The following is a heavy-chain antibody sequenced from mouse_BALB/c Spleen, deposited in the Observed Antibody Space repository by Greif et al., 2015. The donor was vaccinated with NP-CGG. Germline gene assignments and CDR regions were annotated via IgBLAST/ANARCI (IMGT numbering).Heavy chain of an antibody. J-gene: IGHJ4*01. CDR3: ARPGWDGDYYAMDY. Sequence: DVQLVESGGGLVKPGGSLKLSCAASGFTFSSYAMSWVRQTPEKRLEWVATISSGGSYTYYPDSVKGRFTISRDNAKNTLYLQMSSLRSEDTAMYYCARPGWDGDYYAMDYWGQGTSVTVSS. V-gene: IGHV5-9-3*01. CDR2: ISSGGSYT. CDR1: GFTFSSYA. D-gene: IGHD4-1*01.